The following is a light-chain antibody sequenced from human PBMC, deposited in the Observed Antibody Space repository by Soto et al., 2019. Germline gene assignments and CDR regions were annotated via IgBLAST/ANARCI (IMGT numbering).Light chain of an antibody. V-gene: IGKV1-13*02. Sequence: AIQLTQSPSSLAASTGDRVTITCRASQGIASGLAWYQQKPGKAPKLLIQDASSLESGVPSRFSGSGSGTDFTLTMSSLQPEDFATYHCQQVNSYPFTFGGGTKLEI. CDR1: QGIASG. CDR2: DAS. CDR3: QQVNSYPFT. J-gene: IGKJ2*01.